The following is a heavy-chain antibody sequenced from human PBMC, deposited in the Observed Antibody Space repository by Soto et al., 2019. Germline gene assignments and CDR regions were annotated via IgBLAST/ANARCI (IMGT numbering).Heavy chain of an antibody. CDR1: ADSISSDY. CDR2: VYIGGET. CDR3: ARGRQAVGLEF. V-gene: IGHV4-4*07. D-gene: IGHD1-26*01. J-gene: IGHJ4*02. Sequence: SETLSLTCTSADSISSDYSSWIRQPAAKALEWLGRVYIGGETNYNPSLKSRLTMSLDTSKRKFSLKLKSVTAADTAVYHCARGRQAVGLEFWGLGTLVTVSS.